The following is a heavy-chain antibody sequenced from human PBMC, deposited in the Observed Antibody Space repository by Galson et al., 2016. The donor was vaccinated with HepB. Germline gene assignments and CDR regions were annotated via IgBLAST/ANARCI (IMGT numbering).Heavy chain of an antibody. CDR1: GDSFYDSF. CDR2: IDHSGRT. CDR3: ARATASDYHDF. V-gene: IGHV4-34*01. Sequence: SETLSLTCAVYGDSFYDSFWSWIRQTPGKGPEWVGEIDHSGRTKKNPSLKNRVTISVDKSKKQFSLKLRSVTAADSADYYCARATASDYHDFWGQGTQVTVSP. J-gene: IGHJ4*02. D-gene: IGHD6-19*01.